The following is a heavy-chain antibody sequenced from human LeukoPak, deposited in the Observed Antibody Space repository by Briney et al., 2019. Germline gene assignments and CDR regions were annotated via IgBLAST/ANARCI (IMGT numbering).Heavy chain of an antibody. V-gene: IGHV3-33*08. Sequence: QTGGSLRLSCAASGFTFSSYGMHWVRQAPGKGLEWVAVIWYDGSNKYYADSVKGRFTISRDNSKNTLYLQMNSLRAEDTAVYYCARAPYDSSGYYLYYYGMDVWGQGTTVTVSS. J-gene: IGHJ6*02. D-gene: IGHD3-22*01. CDR1: GFTFSSYG. CDR3: ARAPYDSSGYYLYYYGMDV. CDR2: IWYDGSNK.